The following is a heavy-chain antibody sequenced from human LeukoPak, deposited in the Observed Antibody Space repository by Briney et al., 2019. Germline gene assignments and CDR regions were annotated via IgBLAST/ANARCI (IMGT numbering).Heavy chain of an antibody. Sequence: GGSLRLSCAASGFTFSSYAMSWVRQAPGKGLEWVSAISGSGGSTYYADSVKGRFTISRDNSKNTLYLQMNRLRVEDTAVYYCAKDIVPAAISGWFDPWGQGTLVTVSS. CDR2: ISGSGGST. D-gene: IGHD2-2*02. J-gene: IGHJ5*02. CDR3: AKDIVPAAISGWFDP. V-gene: IGHV3-23*01. CDR1: GFTFSSYA.